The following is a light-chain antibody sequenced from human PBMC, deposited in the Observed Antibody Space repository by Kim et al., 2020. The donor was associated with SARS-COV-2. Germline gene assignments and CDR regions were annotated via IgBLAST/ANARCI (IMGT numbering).Light chain of an antibody. Sequence: AAVGDRVPITCRASQSISNYLNWYQQKPGKAPKLLIYAASSLQSGVPSRFSGSGSGTDFTLTISSLQPEDFATYYCQQSYSTPPYTFGQGTKLEIK. CDR2: AAS. J-gene: IGKJ2*01. CDR3: QQSYSTPPYT. CDR1: QSISNY. V-gene: IGKV1-39*01.